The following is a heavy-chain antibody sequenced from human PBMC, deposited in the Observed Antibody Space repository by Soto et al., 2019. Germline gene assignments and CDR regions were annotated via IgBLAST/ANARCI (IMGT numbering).Heavy chain of an antibody. J-gene: IGHJ6*02. D-gene: IGHD3-10*01. CDR1: GYTFTSYG. CDR2: ISAYNGNT. Sequence: ASVKVSCKASGYTFTSYGISWVRQAPGQGLEWMGWISAYNGNTNYAQKLQGRVTMTTDTSTSTAYMELRSLGSDDTAVYYCARELDGSGSYWAPWYYYGMDVWGQGTTVTVSS. V-gene: IGHV1-18*04. CDR3: ARELDGSGSYWAPWYYYGMDV.